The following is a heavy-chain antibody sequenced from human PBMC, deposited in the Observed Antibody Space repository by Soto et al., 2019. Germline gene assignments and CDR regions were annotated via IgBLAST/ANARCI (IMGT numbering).Heavy chain of an antibody. CDR3: AIAYCGGDCYPTFDY. V-gene: IGHV1-69*05. CDR1: GGTFSSYA. CDR2: IIPIFGTA. Sequence: ASVKVSCKASGGTFSSYAIRWVRQAPGQGLEWMGGIIPIFGTANYAQKFQGRVTITRDTSASTAYMELSSLRSEDTAVYYCAIAYCGGDCYPTFDYWGQGTLVTVSS. J-gene: IGHJ4*02. D-gene: IGHD2-21*02.